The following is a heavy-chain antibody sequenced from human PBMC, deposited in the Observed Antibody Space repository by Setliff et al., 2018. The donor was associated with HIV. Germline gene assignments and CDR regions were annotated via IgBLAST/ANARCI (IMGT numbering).Heavy chain of an antibody. D-gene: IGHD3-10*01. J-gene: IGHJ5*01. CDR3: ARHFGYNPGWFDS. V-gene: IGHV5-10-1*01. CDR2: IDPADSYT. CDR1: GFSFTSYW. Sequence: GESLKISCKGSGFSFTSYWISWVRQMPGKGLEWLWRIDPADSYTHYSQSFQGHITISIDKSISTASLHWSSLRTSDTAIYYCARHFGYNPGWFDSWGQGTLVTVSS.